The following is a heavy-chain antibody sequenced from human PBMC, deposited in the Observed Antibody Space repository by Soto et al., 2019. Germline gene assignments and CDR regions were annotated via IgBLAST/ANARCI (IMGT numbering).Heavy chain of an antibody. V-gene: IGHV3-7*03. CDR2: IKQDGSEK. CDR1: GFTFSSYW. CDR3: VRVGRLGGY. Sequence: EVQLVESGGGLVQPGGSLRLSCAAPGFTFSSYWMSWVRQAPGKGLEWVANIKQDGSEKYYVDSVKGRFTISRDNAKNSLYLQMNSLRAEDTAVFYCVRVGRLGGYWGQGTLVTVSS. J-gene: IGHJ4*02. D-gene: IGHD3-16*01.